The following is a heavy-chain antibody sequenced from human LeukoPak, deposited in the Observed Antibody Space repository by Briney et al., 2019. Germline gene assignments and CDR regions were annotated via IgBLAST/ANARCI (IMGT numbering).Heavy chain of an antibody. D-gene: IGHD3-9*01. CDR2: INPNSGGT. Sequence: ASVKVSCKASGYTFTGYYMHWVRQAPGQGLEWMGWINPNSGGTNYAQKFQGRVTMTRDTSISTAYMELSRLRSDDTAVYYCATIPYYDILTDYWGQGTLVTVSS. J-gene: IGHJ4*02. CDR1: GYTFTGYY. V-gene: IGHV1-2*02. CDR3: ATIPYYDILTDY.